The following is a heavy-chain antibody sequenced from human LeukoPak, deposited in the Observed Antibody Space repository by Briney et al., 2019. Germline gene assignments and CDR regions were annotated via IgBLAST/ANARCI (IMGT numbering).Heavy chain of an antibody. CDR2: TNPNSGNT. J-gene: IGHJ3*02. Sequence: ASVKVSCKASGYTFTSYDINWVRQATGQGLEWMGWTNPNSGNTGYAQKFQGRVTMTRNTSISTAYMELSSLRSEDTAVYYCARGPGYSYGYGAFDIWGQGTMVTVSS. D-gene: IGHD5-18*01. CDR3: ARGPGYSYGYGAFDI. V-gene: IGHV1-8*01. CDR1: GYTFTSYD.